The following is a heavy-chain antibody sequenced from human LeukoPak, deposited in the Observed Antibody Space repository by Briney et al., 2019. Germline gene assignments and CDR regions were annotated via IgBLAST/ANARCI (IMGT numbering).Heavy chain of an antibody. CDR3: ARGTKEYSSTDDYYYYYMDV. Sequence: SETLSLTCTVSGGSISSYYWSWIRQPPGKGLEWIGYIYYSGSTNYNPSLKSRVTISVDTSKNQFSLKLSSVTAADTAVYYCARGTKEYSSTDDYYYYYMDVWGKGTTVTVSS. J-gene: IGHJ6*03. CDR1: GGSISSYY. D-gene: IGHD6-6*01. V-gene: IGHV4-59*01. CDR2: IYYSGST.